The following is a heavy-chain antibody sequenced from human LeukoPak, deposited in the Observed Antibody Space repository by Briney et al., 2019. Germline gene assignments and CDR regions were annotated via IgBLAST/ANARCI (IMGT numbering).Heavy chain of an antibody. CDR1: GYTFTGYY. J-gene: IGHJ3*02. CDR2: INPNSGGT. V-gene: IGHV1-2*02. CDR3: ARRSRDLHDAFDI. Sequence: ASVKVSCKASGYTFTGYYMHWVRQAPGQGLEWMGWINPNSGGTNYAQKFQGRVTMTRDTSISTAYMEPSRLRSDDTAVYYCARRSRDLHDAFDIWGQGTMVTVSS. D-gene: IGHD4-11*01.